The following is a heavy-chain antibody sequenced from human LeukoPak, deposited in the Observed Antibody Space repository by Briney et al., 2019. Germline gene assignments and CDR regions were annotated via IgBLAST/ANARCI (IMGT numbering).Heavy chain of an antibody. V-gene: IGHV1-2*02. CDR1: GYTFTGYY. CDR2: INPNSGGT. CDR3: ARAPYCSSTSCYNDY. Sequence: ASVKVSCKASGYTFTGYYMHWVRQAPGQGLEWMGWINPNSGGTNYAQKFQGRVTMTRDTSISTAYMELSRLRSDDTAVYYCARAPYCSSTSCYNDYWGQGTLVTVSS. J-gene: IGHJ4*02. D-gene: IGHD2-2*02.